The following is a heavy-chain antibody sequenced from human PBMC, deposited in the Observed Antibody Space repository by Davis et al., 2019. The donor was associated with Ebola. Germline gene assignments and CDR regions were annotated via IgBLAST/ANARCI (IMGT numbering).Heavy chain of an antibody. Sequence: PSETLSLTCTVSGGSITSYYWSWIRQPPGKGLEWIGYIYYSGSTNYNPSLKSRVTMSVDTSKNQFSLKLSSVTAADTAVYYCAGSITIFGVVIMDGMDVWGQGTTVTVSS. CDR1: GGSITSYY. D-gene: IGHD3-3*01. CDR3: AGSITIFGVVIMDGMDV. CDR2: IYYSGST. J-gene: IGHJ6*02. V-gene: IGHV4-59*12.